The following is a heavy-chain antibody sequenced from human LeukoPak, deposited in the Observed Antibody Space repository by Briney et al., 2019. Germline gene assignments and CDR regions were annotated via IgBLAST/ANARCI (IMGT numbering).Heavy chain of an antibody. CDR1: NASISSYY. CDR2: ISNSGST. D-gene: IGHD2-21*02. Sequence: SETLSLTCSVSNASISSYYWSWIRQSPGKGLEWIGYISNSGSTNYNPSLKSRVTISVDTSKNQSSLKLSSVTAADTAVYFCARHWGSCRGGDCYTFDCWGQGTLVTVSS. J-gene: IGHJ4*02. V-gene: IGHV4-59*08. CDR3: ARHWGSCRGGDCYTFDC.